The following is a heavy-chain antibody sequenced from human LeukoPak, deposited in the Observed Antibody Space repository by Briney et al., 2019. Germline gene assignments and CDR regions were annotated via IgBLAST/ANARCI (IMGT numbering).Heavy chain of an antibody. V-gene: IGHV1-46*01. CDR1: VDTFSSYY. D-gene: IGHD3-3*01. CDR3: ARGGVLRFLEHLDY. J-gene: IGHJ4*02. CDR2: INPSGGST. Sequence: ASVKVSCKASVDTFSSYYMHWVRQAPGQGLEWMGIINPSGGSTTYAQKFQGRVTMTRDTSTSTVYMELSSLRSEDTAVYYCARGGVLRFLEHLDYWGQGTLVTVSS.